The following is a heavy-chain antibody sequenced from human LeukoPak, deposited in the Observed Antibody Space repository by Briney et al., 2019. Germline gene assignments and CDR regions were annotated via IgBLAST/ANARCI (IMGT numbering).Heavy chain of an antibody. V-gene: IGHV4-59*06. D-gene: IGHD3-22*01. J-gene: IGHJ4*02. Sequence: SETLSLTCTVSGGSISSYYWSWIRQHPGKGLEWIGYIYYSGSTYYNPSLKSRVTISVDTSKNQFSLKLSSVTAADTAVYYCARGRKDSSGYYLDYWGQGTLVTVSS. CDR2: IYYSGST. CDR3: ARGRKDSSGYYLDY. CDR1: GGSISSYY.